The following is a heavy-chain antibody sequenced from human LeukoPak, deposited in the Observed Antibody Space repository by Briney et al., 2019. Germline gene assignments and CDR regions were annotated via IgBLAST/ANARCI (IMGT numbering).Heavy chain of an antibody. CDR1: GGSISSYY. V-gene: IGHV4-59*01. J-gene: IGHJ6*03. D-gene: IGHD3-3*01. Sequence: SETLSLTCTVSGGSISSYYWSWIRQPPGKGLEWIGYIYYSGSTNYNPSLKSRVTISVDTSKNQFSLKLSSVTAADTAVYYCARAGGLEYYYYYYMDVWGKGTTVTVSS. CDR3: ARAGGLEYYYYYYMDV. CDR2: IYYSGST.